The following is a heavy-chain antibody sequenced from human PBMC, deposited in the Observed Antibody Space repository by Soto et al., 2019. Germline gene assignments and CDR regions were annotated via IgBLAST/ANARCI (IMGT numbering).Heavy chain of an antibody. CDR2: ISGSGGST. CDR1: GFTFSSYA. D-gene: IGHD3-3*01. V-gene: IGHV3-23*01. CDR3: AKDGDYDFWNLAGAHYYGMDV. J-gene: IGHJ6*02. Sequence: GGSLRLSCAASGFTFSSYAMSWVRQAPGKGLEWVSAISGSGGSTYYADSVKGRFTISRDNSKNTLYLQMNSLRAEDTAVYYCAKDGDYDFWNLAGAHYYGMDVWGQGTTVTVSS.